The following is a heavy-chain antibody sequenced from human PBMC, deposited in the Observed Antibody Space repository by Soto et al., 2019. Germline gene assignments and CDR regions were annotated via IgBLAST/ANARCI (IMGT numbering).Heavy chain of an antibody. CDR2: ISSSSSYI. Sequence: EVQLVESGGGLVQPGGSLRLSCAASGFTFSSYEMNWVRQAPGKGLEWVSYISSSSSYIYYADSVKGRFTISRDNAKNSLYLQMNSLRAEDTAVYYCARDRKVSGYYYDYYYYGMDVWGQGTTVTVSS. V-gene: IGHV3-48*03. CDR3: ARDRKVSGYYYDYYYYGMDV. D-gene: IGHD3-22*01. CDR1: GFTFSSYE. J-gene: IGHJ6*02.